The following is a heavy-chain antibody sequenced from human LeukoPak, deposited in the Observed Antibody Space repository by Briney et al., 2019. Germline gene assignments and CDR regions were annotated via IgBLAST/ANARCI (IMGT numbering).Heavy chain of an antibody. D-gene: IGHD3-10*01. CDR1: GYTFTSYD. CDR2: MNPNSGNT. Sequence: GASMKVSCKASGYTFTSYDINWVRQATGQGLEWMGWMNPNSGNTGYAQKFQGRVTMTRNTSISTAYMELSSLRSEDTAVYYCARGLSGSGSYDYWGQGTLVTVSS. CDR3: ARGLSGSGSYDY. V-gene: IGHV1-8*01. J-gene: IGHJ4*02.